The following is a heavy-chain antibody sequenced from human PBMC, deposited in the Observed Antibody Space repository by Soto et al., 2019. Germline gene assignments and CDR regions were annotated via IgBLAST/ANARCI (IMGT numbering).Heavy chain of an antibody. V-gene: IGHV4-38-2*01. J-gene: IGHJ3*02. Sequence: SETLPLTCAVSGYSISSGYYWGWIRQPPGKGLEWIGSIYHSGSTYYNPSLKSRVTISVDTSKNQFSLKLSSVTAADTAVYYCARSDRITMVRGPGGAFDIWGQGTMVT. CDR2: IYHSGST. D-gene: IGHD3-10*01. CDR1: GYSISSGYY. CDR3: ARSDRITMVRGPGGAFDI.